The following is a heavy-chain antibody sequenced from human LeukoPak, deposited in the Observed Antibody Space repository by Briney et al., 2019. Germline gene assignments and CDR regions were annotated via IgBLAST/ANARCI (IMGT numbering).Heavy chain of an antibody. D-gene: IGHD2-15*01. CDR1: GFTFSSYE. Sequence: GWSLRLSCAASGFTFSSYEINWVRQAPGRGLEWVSYISSSGSTIYYADSVKGRFTISRDNAKNSLYLQMNSLRAEDTAVYYCARAPPYCSGGSCYGGSDYWGQGTLVTVSS. V-gene: IGHV3-48*03. CDR2: ISSSGSTI. J-gene: IGHJ4*02. CDR3: ARAPPYCSGGSCYGGSDY.